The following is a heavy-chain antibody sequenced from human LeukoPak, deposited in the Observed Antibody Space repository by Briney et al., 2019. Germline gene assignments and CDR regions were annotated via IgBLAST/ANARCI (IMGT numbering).Heavy chain of an antibody. Sequence: GGSLRLSCAASGFTFSSYAMSWVRQAPGKGVEWVSAISGSGGSTYYADSVKGRFTISRDNSKNTLYLKMNRLRAEDTAVYYCAKDTSIAAAGSRFDYWGQGTLVTVSS. J-gene: IGHJ4*02. CDR2: ISGSGGST. V-gene: IGHV3-23*01. D-gene: IGHD6-13*01. CDR3: AKDTSIAAAGSRFDY. CDR1: GFTFSSYA.